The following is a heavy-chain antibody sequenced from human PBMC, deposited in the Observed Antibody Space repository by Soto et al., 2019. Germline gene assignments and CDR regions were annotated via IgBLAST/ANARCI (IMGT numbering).Heavy chain of an antibody. CDR2: IYSGGST. CDR3: AREGYYYDSSGGGYFDY. J-gene: IGHJ4*02. V-gene: IGHV3-53*01. D-gene: IGHD3-22*01. Sequence: EVQLVESGGGLIQPGGSLRLSCAASGFTVSSNYMSWVRQAPGKGLEWVSVIYSGGSTYYADSVKGRFTISRDNSKNTLYLQMNSLRAEDTAVYYCAREGYYYDSSGGGYFDYWGQGTLVTVSS. CDR1: GFTVSSNY.